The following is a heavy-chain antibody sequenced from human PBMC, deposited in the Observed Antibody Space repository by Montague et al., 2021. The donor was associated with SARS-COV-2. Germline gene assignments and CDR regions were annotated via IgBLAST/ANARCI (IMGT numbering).Heavy chain of an antibody. J-gene: IGHJ4*02. D-gene: IGHD3-22*01. V-gene: IGHV4-34*01. Sequence: SETLSLTCAVYGGSFSGYHWSWIRQPPGKGLEWIGEINHSGSTNYNPSLKSRVTTSVDTSKNQFSLKLSSVTAADTAVYYCAGYYYDSSGYYDDWGQGTMVTVSS. CDR2: INHSGST. CDR3: AGYYYDSSGYYDD. CDR1: GGSFSGYH.